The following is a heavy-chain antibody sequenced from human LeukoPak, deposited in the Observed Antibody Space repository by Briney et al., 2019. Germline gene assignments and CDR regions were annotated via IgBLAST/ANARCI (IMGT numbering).Heavy chain of an antibody. J-gene: IGHJ4*02. CDR3: ARVGRDYGGNRFSDC. Sequence: ASVKVSCKASGYTFTSYGISWVRQAPGQGLEWMGWISAYNGDINYAQKFQGRVTMTTDTSTSTAYMELRSLRSDDTAIHYCARVGRDYGGNRFSDCWGQGTLVTVSS. CDR2: ISAYNGDI. D-gene: IGHD4-23*01. CDR1: GYTFTSYG. V-gene: IGHV1-18*01.